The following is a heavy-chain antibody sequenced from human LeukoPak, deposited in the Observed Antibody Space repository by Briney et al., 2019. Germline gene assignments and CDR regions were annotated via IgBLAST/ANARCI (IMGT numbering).Heavy chain of an antibody. V-gene: IGHV3-21*01. CDR1: GFTLSGYS. CDR2: ISDSSSYI. D-gene: IGHD2-2*02. J-gene: IGHJ4*02. CDR3: ARADCSSSSCYTVAY. Sequence: PGGSLRLSCAASGFTLSGYSMNWVRQAPGKGLEWVSSISDSSSYIYYVDSVPGRFTISRDNAKNSLYLQMHSLRAEDTAVYYCARADCSSSSCYTVAYWGQGTLVTVSS.